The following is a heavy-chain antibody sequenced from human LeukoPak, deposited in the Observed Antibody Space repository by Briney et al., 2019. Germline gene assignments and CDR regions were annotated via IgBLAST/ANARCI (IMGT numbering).Heavy chain of an antibody. D-gene: IGHD1-26*01. CDR3: ARGPGGPTIPSDY. CDR1: GGSISSYY. Sequence: SETLSLNCTVSGGSISSYYWSWIRQPPGEGLEWIGYIYYSGSTNYNPSLKSRVTMSVDTSKNQFSLKLSSVTAADTAVYYCARGPGGPTIPSDYWGQGTLVTVSS. CDR2: IYYSGST. V-gene: IGHV4-59*01. J-gene: IGHJ4*02.